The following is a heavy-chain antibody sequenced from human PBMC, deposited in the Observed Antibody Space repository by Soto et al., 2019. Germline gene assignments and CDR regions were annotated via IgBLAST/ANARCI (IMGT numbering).Heavy chain of an antibody. V-gene: IGHV3-48*02. J-gene: IGHJ6*02. CDR2: ISSSSSSTI. Sequence: GGSLRLSCAASGFTFSSYSMNWVRQAPGKGLEWVSYISSSSSSTIYYADSVKGRFTISRDNAKNSLYLQMNSLRDEDTAVYYCAREGVYYYYGMDVWGQGTTVTVSS. CDR1: GFTFSSYS. D-gene: IGHD3-16*01. CDR3: AREGVYYYYGMDV.